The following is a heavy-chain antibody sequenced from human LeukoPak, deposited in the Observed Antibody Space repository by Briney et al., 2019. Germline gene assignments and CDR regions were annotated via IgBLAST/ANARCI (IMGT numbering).Heavy chain of an antibody. D-gene: IGHD3-22*01. CDR2: MNPNSGNT. CDR3: ARGQVTMNGMDV. J-gene: IGHJ6*02. CDR1: GYTFTSYD. Sequence: GASVKVSCKASGYTFTSYDINWVRQATGQGLEWMGWMNPNSGNTGYAQKFRGRVTMTRNTSISTAYMELSSLRSEDTAVYYCARGQVTMNGMDVWGQGTTVTVSS. V-gene: IGHV1-8*01.